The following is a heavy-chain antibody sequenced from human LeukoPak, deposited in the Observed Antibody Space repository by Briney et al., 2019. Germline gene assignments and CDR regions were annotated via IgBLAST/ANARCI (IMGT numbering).Heavy chain of an antibody. CDR2: IIPIFGTA. Sequence: SVKVSCKASGYTFTSYGISWVRQAPGQGLEWMGGIIPIFGTANYAQKFQGRVTITADESTSTAYMELSSLRSEDTAVYYCARDCSSTSCYFDYWGQGTLVTVSS. CDR3: ARDCSSTSCYFDY. V-gene: IGHV1-69*13. D-gene: IGHD2-2*01. J-gene: IGHJ4*02. CDR1: GYTFTSYG.